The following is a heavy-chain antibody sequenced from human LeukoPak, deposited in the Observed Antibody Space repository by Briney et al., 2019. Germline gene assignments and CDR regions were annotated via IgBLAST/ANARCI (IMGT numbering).Heavy chain of an antibody. CDR1: GFSLDDYG. CDR3: ARGPWGCSGGSCAQFEY. D-gene: IGHD2-15*01. Sequence: PGGSLRLSCAASGFSLDDYGMSWVRQVPGKRLEWVSGIDWSGGSIHYGDSLKGRFTISRDNAKNSLYLQVESLRAEDTALYYCARGPWGCSGGSCAQFEYWGQGTLVTVSS. V-gene: IGHV3-20*04. J-gene: IGHJ4*02. CDR2: IDWSGGSI.